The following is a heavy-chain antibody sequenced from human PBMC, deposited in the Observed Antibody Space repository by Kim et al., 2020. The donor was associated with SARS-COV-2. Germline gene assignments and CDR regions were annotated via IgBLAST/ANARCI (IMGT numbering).Heavy chain of an antibody. CDR1: EYTFTNHF. V-gene: IGHV1-46*01. Sequence: ASVKVSCKASEYTFTNHFMHWVRQAPGQGLEWMGMINPSGGGTAYAQKFQGRVTMTRDTSTSTVYLELSILRSEDTAVYYCAREANSADYWGQGTLVTVSS. J-gene: IGHJ4*02. CDR2: INPSGGGT. D-gene: IGHD2-21*01. CDR3: AREANSADY.